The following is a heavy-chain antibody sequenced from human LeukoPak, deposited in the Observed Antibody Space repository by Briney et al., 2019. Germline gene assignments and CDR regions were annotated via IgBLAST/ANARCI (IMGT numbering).Heavy chain of an antibody. CDR2: ISSSSSYI. CDR1: GFTLKSYN. Sequence: PGGSLRLSCAVSGFTLKSYNMNWLRQAPGKGLKWVSSISSSSSYILYADSVKGRFTLSRDNAKNSLYVRMDGLRAEDTAVYYCARDEAYGEHCWYFGMDVWGQGTTVIVSS. J-gene: IGHJ6*02. D-gene: IGHD4/OR15-4a*01. V-gene: IGHV3-21*01. CDR3: ARDEAYGEHCWYFGMDV.